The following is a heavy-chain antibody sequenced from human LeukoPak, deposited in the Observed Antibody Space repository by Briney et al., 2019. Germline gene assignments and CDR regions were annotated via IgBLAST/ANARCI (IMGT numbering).Heavy chain of an antibody. Sequence: PSETLSLTCTVSGGSISSYYWSWIRQPPGKGLEWIGYIYYSGSTNYNPSLKSRDTISVDTSKNQFSLKLSSVTAADTAVYYCARHRPRYWIVTAYYYGSGEEDAFDIWGQGTMVTVSS. CDR3: ARHRPRYWIVTAYYYGSGEEDAFDI. CDR2: IYYSGST. J-gene: IGHJ3*02. D-gene: IGHD3-10*01. V-gene: IGHV4-59*08. CDR1: GGSISSYY.